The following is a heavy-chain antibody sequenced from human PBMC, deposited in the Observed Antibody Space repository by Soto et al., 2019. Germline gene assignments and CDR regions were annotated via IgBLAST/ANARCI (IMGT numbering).Heavy chain of an antibody. J-gene: IGHJ4*02. V-gene: IGHV4-31*03. D-gene: IGHD3-16*01. Sequence: NPSETLSLTCTVSGASVRNGGYFWSWIRQHPGKGLEWIGNNYNSGSTAYNPTLKSRLAISIDTSENHFSLKLSSVTAADTAVYYCAREYKRLRGSYFDYWGQGALVTVSS. CDR2: NYNSGST. CDR1: GASVRNGGYF. CDR3: AREYKRLRGSYFDY.